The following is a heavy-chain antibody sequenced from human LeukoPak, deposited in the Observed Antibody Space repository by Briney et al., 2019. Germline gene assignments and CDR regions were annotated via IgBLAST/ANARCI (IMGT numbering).Heavy chain of an antibody. Sequence: KPSETLSLTCAVYGGSFSGYYWSWIRQPPGKGLEWIGEINHSGSTNYNPSLKSRVTISVDTSKNQFSLKLSSVTAADTAVYYCARGVVLMVYATQGFDPWGQGTLVTVSS. V-gene: IGHV4-34*01. J-gene: IGHJ5*02. CDR3: ARGVVLMVYATQGFDP. CDR2: INHSGST. D-gene: IGHD2-8*01. CDR1: GGSFSGYY.